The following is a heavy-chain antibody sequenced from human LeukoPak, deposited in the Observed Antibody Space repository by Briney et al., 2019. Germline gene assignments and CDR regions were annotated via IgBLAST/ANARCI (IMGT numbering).Heavy chain of an antibody. D-gene: IGHD3-3*01. CDR1: GFTFGDYA. J-gene: IGHJ6*02. V-gene: IGHV3-49*04. Sequence: GGSLRLSCTASGFTFGDYAMSWVRQAPGKGLEWVGFIRSKAYGGTTEYAASEKGRFTISRDDSKSIAYLQMNSLKTEDTAVYYCTREQSGTIFGVYGMGVWGQGTTVTVSS. CDR2: IRSKAYGGTT. CDR3: TREQSGTIFGVYGMGV.